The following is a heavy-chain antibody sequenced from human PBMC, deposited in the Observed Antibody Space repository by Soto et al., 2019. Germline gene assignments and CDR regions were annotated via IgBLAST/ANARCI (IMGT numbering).Heavy chain of an antibody. J-gene: IGHJ4*02. V-gene: IGHV4-34*01. Sequence: QVQLQQWGAGLLKPSETLSLNCAVTGGSLSGYYWSWIRQPPGKGLEWIGELKDGGSTNYSPPLTSRATISSDTSNNQFSLRLYSVTAADTGVYYCARGQEGVVATHWDQGTLVTVSS. CDR2: LKDGGST. D-gene: IGHD5-12*01. CDR1: GGSLSGYY. CDR3: ARGQEGVVATH.